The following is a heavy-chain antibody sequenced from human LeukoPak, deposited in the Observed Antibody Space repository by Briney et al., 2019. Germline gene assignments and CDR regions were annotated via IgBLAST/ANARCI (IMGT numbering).Heavy chain of an antibody. J-gene: IGHJ5*02. CDR3: AKRGNTISFFDP. CDR2: LTGNGDIT. Sequence: PGGSLRLSCAASGFTFSNYAMYWVRQAPGKGLEWVSGLTGNGDITYYTDSVKGRFTISRDNSKNTLYLEMNNLRAEDTALYYCAKRGNTISFFDPWGQGTPVTVSS. CDR1: GFTFSNYA. V-gene: IGHV3-23*01. D-gene: IGHD1-1*01.